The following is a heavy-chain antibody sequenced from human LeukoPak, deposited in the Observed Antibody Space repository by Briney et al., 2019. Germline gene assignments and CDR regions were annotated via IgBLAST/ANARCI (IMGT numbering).Heavy chain of an antibody. V-gene: IGHV3-48*03. J-gene: IGHJ3*02. CDR1: GFPFSSYE. CDR3: ASHDYVEDAFDI. D-gene: IGHD4-17*01. Sequence: GGSLRLSCSASGFPFSSYEMNWVRQAARKERQRVSYISSSGSTIYYADSVKRRFTISRDNAKNSLYLQMNSLRAGDTAVYYCASHDYVEDAFDIWVQGTMVTVSS. CDR2: ISSSGSTI.